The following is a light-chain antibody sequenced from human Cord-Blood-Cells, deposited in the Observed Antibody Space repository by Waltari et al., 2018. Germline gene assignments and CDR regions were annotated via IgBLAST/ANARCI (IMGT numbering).Light chain of an antibody. Sequence: DIQMTQSPPSLSASVGDRVTITCRASQSISSYLNWYQQKPGKAPKLLIYAASSLQSGVPSRFSGSGSGTDFTLTISSLQPEDFATYYCQQSYSTLHSFGQGTKLEIK. CDR3: QQSYSTLHS. V-gene: IGKV1-39*01. J-gene: IGKJ2*03. CDR2: AAS. CDR1: QSISSY.